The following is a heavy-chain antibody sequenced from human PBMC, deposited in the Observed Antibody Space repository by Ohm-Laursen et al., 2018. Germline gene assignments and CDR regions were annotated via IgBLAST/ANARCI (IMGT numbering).Heavy chain of an antibody. CDR2: INPNSGDT. D-gene: IGHD1-26*01. J-gene: IGHJ4*02. V-gene: IGHV1-2*02. Sequence: GASVKVSCKASGYTFTGYYLHWVRQAPGQGLEWMGWINPNSGDTNYAQKFQGRVTMTRDTSISTAYMELSRLRYDETAVYYCAREPHPFYSGNYSFDYWGQGTLVTVSS. CDR3: AREPHPFYSGNYSFDY. CDR1: GYTFTGYY.